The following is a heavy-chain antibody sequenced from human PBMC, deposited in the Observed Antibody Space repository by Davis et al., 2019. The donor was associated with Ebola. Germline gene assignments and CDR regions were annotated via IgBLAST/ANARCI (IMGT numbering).Heavy chain of an antibody. Sequence: SETLSLTCTVSGGSISSYYWSWIRQPPGKGLEWIGYIYYSGSTNYNPSLKSRLTISVDTSKNQFSLKLSSLTAADTAVYYCAIPSGRYYYYYGMDVWGQGTTVTVSS. CDR2: IYYSGST. D-gene: IGHD6-19*01. CDR3: AIPSGRYYYYYGMDV. J-gene: IGHJ6*02. CDR1: GGSISSYY. V-gene: IGHV4-59*01.